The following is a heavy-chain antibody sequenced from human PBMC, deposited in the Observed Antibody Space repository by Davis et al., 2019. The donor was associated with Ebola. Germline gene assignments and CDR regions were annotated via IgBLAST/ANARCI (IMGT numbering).Heavy chain of an antibody. D-gene: IGHD4-23*01. V-gene: IGHV1-2*04. Sequence: ASAQASCKASSYTLIGYYMHWVRQPPGQELEWMGWINPASGGTKYAQKFQGWVTMTRDTSISTAYMELGRLTSDDTAVYYRAGGCRATVLMGEWYFDLWGRGTLVTVSP. CDR3: AGGCRATVLMGEWYFDL. CDR2: INPASGGT. CDR1: SYTLIGYY. J-gene: IGHJ2*01.